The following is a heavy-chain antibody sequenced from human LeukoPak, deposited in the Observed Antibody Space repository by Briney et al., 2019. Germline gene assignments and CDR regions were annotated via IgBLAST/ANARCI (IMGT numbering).Heavy chain of an antibody. CDR3: ARGGTYYPRIDY. Sequence: GASVKVSCKTSGYTFTTTHINWVRQAPGQGLEWMGWVSAYNGKTSYAQKFQGRVTMTIDTSTTTAYMDLTSLTFDDTAVYYCARGGTYYPRIDYWGQGTLVTVSS. CDR2: VSAYNGKT. CDR1: GYTFTTTH. J-gene: IGHJ4*02. V-gene: IGHV1-18*01. D-gene: IGHD1-26*01.